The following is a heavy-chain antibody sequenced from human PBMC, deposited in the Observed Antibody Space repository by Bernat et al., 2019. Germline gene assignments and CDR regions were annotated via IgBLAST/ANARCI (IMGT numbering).Heavy chain of an antibody. J-gene: IGHJ4*02. CDR1: GFTFSTYG. CDR3: ARGGGYSGYYDY. CDR2: IWYDGSNG. D-gene: IGHD1-26*01. V-gene: IGHV3-33*01. Sequence: QVQLVESGGGVVQPGRSLRLSCAASGFTFSTYGMHWVRQAPGKGLEWVAVIWYDGSNGYNADSVRGRFTISRDNAKNTLYLQMSSLRAEDTAVYYCARGGGYSGYYDYWGQGTLVTVSS.